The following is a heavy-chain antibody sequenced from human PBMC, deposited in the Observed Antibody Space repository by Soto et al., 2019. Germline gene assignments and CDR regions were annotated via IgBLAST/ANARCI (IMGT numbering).Heavy chain of an antibody. CDR2: ISGSGGST. Sequence: GGSLRLSCAASGLTFSSYAMSWVRQAPGKGLEWVSAISGSGGSTFYADSVKGRFTISRDNSKNTLFLQMNSLRAEDTAVYYCAGRITVAGTLAYWGQGTLVTVSS. CDR3: AGRITVAGTLAY. CDR1: GLTFSSYA. V-gene: IGHV3-23*01. D-gene: IGHD6-19*01. J-gene: IGHJ4*02.